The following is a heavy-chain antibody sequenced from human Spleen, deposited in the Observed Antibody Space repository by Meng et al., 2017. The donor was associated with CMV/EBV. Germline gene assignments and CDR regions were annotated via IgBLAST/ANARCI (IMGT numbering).Heavy chain of an antibody. CDR2: IRKNGYGGTT. CDR3: TRGGTSAMRDGMDV. J-gene: IGHJ6*02. V-gene: IGHV3-49*04. D-gene: IGHD2-2*01. Sequence: LSLTCTASGFIFGDYLMGWVRQAPGKGPEWAGVIRKNGYGGTTEYAASVKGRFTISRDDSKSIAYLQMNSLKIEDTAVYYCTRGGTSAMRDGMDVWGQGTTVIVSS. CDR1: GFIFGDYL.